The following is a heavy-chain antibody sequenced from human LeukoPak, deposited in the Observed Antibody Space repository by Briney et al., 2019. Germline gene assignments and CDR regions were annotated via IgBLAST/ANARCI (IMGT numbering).Heavy chain of an antibody. J-gene: IGHJ4*02. CDR2: INHSGST. CDR1: GGSFSGYY. Sequence: SETLSLTCAVYGGSFSGYYWSWIRQPPGKGLEWIGEINHSGSTNYNPSLKSRVTISVDTSKNQFSLKLSSVTDADTAVYYCARDLIGSGLTTFDYWGQGTLVTVSS. CDR3: ARDLIGSGLTTFDY. V-gene: IGHV4-34*01. D-gene: IGHD3-3*01.